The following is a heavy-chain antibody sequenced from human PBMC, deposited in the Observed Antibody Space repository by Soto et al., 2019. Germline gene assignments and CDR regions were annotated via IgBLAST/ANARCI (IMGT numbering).Heavy chain of an antibody. J-gene: IGHJ4*02. V-gene: IGHV1-69*02. CDR2: ITPILGIA. Sequence: QVQLVQSGAEVKKPGSSVKVSCKASGGTFSSYTISWVRQAPGQGLEWMGRITPILGIANYAQKFQGRVTXXAXKXMSQAYMELSSLRSEDTAVYYCATRDGYNYGYYFDYWGQGTLVTVSS. CDR3: ATRDGYNYGYYFDY. D-gene: IGHD5-12*01. CDR1: GGTFSSYT.